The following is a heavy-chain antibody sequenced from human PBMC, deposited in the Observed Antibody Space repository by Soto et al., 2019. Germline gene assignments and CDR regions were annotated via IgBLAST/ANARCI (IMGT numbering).Heavy chain of an antibody. Sequence: GGSLRLSCAASGFTFSSYSMNWVRQAPGKGLEWVSYISSSSSTIYYADSVKGRFTISRDNAKNSLYLQMNSLRAEDTAVYYCARDETTVTTRSYWYFDLWGRGTLVTVSS. CDR3: ARDETTVTTRSYWYFDL. CDR2: ISSSSSTI. V-gene: IGHV3-48*01. D-gene: IGHD4-17*01. J-gene: IGHJ2*01. CDR1: GFTFSSYS.